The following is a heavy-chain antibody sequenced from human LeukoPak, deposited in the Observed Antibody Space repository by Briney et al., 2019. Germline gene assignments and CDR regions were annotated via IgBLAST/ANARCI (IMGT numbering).Heavy chain of an antibody. CDR1: GYTFTTYA. Sequence: ASVKVSCKASGYTFTTYAMHWVRQAPGQRLEWMGWINAGNGNTKYSQKFQGRVTITRDTSASKAYMELSSLRSEDTAIYYCARFTMARGWFDPWGQGTLVTVSS. D-gene: IGHD3-10*01. V-gene: IGHV1-3*01. CDR3: ARFTMARGWFDP. J-gene: IGHJ5*02. CDR2: INAGNGNT.